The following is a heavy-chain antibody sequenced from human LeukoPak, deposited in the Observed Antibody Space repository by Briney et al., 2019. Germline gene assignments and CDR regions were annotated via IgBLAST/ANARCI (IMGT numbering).Heavy chain of an antibody. Sequence: ASVKVSCKASGYTFTGYYLHWVRQAPGQGLEWMGWINPNSGDTHYAQKFQGRVTMTRDTSISTAYMELSRLRSVDTAFYYCAREAVCSSASCEIDYWGQGTLVTVSS. CDR2: INPNSGDT. CDR1: GYTFTGYY. CDR3: AREAVCSSASCEIDY. V-gene: IGHV1-2*02. J-gene: IGHJ4*02. D-gene: IGHD2-2*01.